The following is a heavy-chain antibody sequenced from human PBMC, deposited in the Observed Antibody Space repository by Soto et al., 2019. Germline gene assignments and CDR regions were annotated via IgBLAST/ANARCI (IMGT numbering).Heavy chain of an antibody. CDR2: IRSKANSYAT. J-gene: IGHJ6*02. D-gene: IGHD3-22*01. Sequence: EVQLVESGGGLVQPGGSLNLSFAASGFTFSDSTMHWVRQASGKGLGGVGRIRSKANSYATAYAASVKGRFTISREDSKNTAYLQMNSLKTEDTAVYYCTRNYYDSSGYLYYYGMDVWGQGTTVTVSS. V-gene: IGHV3-73*01. CDR3: TRNYYDSSGYLYYYGMDV. CDR1: GFTFSDST.